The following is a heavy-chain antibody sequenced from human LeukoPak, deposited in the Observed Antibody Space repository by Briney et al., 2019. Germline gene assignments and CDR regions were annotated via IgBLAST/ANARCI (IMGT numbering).Heavy chain of an antibody. CDR3: ARLVWSPGQQRNLYYFDY. CDR1: GYSFTSYW. V-gene: IGHV1-69*06. Sequence: KISCKGSGYSFTSYWIGWVRQAPGQGLEWMGGIIPIFGTANYAQKFQGRVTITADKSTSTAYMELSSLRSEDTAVYYCARLVWSPGQQRNLYYFDYWGQGTLVTVSS. CDR2: IIPIFGTA. D-gene: IGHD6-13*01. J-gene: IGHJ4*02.